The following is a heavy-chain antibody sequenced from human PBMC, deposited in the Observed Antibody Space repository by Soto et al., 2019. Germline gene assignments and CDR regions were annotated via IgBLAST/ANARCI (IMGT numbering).Heavy chain of an antibody. CDR3: ARDRSSQDWYFDL. Sequence: SVKVSCKASGGTFISYAISWVRQAPVQGLEWMGWIIPLFGTATYAQRFQDRVTITADRSTSKAYMALRSLKSEDTAVYYCARDRSSQDWYFDLWGPGTLVTVTS. CDR2: IIPLFGTA. D-gene: IGHD2-2*01. V-gene: IGHV1-69*06. J-gene: IGHJ2*01. CDR1: GGTFISYA.